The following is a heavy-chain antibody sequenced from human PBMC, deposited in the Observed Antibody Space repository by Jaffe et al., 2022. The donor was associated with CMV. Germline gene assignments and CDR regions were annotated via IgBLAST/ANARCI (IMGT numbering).Heavy chain of an antibody. J-gene: IGHJ5*02. CDR1: GFTFSDYY. D-gene: IGHD3-10*01. CDR3: ARDYYASGGYGWFDP. CDR2: ISGGGDTT. V-gene: IGHV3-11*01. Sequence: QVQLVESGGGLVKPGGSLRLSCTASGFTFSDYYMSWIRQAPGKGLEWISYISGGGDTTYYADSVKGRFTISRDNARNSFYLQMNNLTAEDTAVYHCARDYYASGGYGWFDPWGQGTLVTVSS.